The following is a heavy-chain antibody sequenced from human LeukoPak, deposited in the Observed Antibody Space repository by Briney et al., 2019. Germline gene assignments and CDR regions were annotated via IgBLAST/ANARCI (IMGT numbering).Heavy chain of an antibody. CDR3: ARGEAGTATFDP. V-gene: IGHV1-2*02. D-gene: IGHD6-19*01. Sequence: ASVKVSFKASGYTFTGYYMHWVRQAPGQGLEWMGWINPNSGGTNYAQKFQGRVTMTRDTSISTAYMELSRLRSDDTAVYYCARGEAGTATFDPWGQGTLVTVSS. CDR2: INPNSGGT. J-gene: IGHJ5*02. CDR1: GYTFTGYY.